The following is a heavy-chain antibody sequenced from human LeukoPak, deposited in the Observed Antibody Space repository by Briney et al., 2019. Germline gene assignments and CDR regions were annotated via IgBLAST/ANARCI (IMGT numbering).Heavy chain of an antibody. D-gene: IGHD6-13*01. CDR3: ARRVAAAGSTGLRYIDV. CDR1: GYTFSDYY. Sequence: PGGSLRLSCAASGYTFSDYYMSWIRQAPGKGREWVSYISSSGSIIYYADSVKGRFTISRDNAKNSLYLQMNSLRAEDTAVYYCARRVAAAGSTGLRYIDVWGKGTTVTVSS. J-gene: IGHJ6*03. CDR2: ISSSGSII. V-gene: IGHV3-11*04.